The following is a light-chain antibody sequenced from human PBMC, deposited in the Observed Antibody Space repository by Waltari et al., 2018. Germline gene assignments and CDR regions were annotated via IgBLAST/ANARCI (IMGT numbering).Light chain of an antibody. CDR2: DVT. CDR1: SSDVGGYNY. CDR3: SSYTSSSTLYV. Sequence: QSALTQPASVSGSPGQSITISCTGTSSDVGGYNYVSWYQQHPVKAPKLMIYDVTNRPSGVSIRFSGSKSGNTASLTISGLQAEDEADYYCSSYTSSSTLYVFGTGTKVTVL. J-gene: IGLJ1*01. V-gene: IGLV2-14*01.